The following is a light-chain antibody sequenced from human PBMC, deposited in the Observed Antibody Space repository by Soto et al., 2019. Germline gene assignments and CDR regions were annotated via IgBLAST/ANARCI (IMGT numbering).Light chain of an antibody. J-gene: IGLJ3*02. CDR1: NSDVGTYNY. CDR3: SSYTSSSTLV. V-gene: IGLV2-14*03. CDR2: DVS. Sequence: QSALTQPRSVSGSPGQSVTISCTGTNSDVGTYNYVSWYQQHPGKAPKLIIYDVSNRPSGVSNRFSGSKSGNTASLTISGLQAEDEADYYCSSYTSSSTLVFGGGTKLTVL.